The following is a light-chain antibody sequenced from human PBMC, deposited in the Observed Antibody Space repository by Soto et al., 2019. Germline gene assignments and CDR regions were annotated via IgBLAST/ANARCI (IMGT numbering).Light chain of an antibody. CDR1: QSVLYSSNNKNY. V-gene: IGKV4-1*01. J-gene: IGKJ4*01. CDR2: WAS. CDR3: QQCHSTPLT. Sequence: DIVLTQSPDSLAVSVDERATINCKSSQSVLYSSNNKNYLAWYQQKPGQPPKLLIYWASTRESGVPDRFSGSGSGTDFTLTISSLQAEDVAVYYCQQCHSTPLTFGGGTNVEIK.